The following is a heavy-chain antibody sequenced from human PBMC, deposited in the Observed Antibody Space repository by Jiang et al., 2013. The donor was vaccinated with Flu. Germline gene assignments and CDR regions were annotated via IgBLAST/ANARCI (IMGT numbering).Heavy chain of an antibody. D-gene: IGHD2-15*01. Sequence: VKKPGASVKVSCKASGYTFTGYYMHWVRQAPGQGLEWMGWIHPNSGGTDCAQRFQGRVTMTRDTSISTSYMELSRLTSDDTAVFYCARSRFAYCNGSSCYFDYWGQGTLVTVSS. CDR2: IHPNSGGT. CDR3: ARSRFAYCNGSSCYFDY. J-gene: IGHJ4*02. CDR1: GYTFTGYY. V-gene: IGHV1-2*02.